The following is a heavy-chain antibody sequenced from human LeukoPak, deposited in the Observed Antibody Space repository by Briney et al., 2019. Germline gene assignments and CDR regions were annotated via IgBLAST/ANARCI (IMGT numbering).Heavy chain of an antibody. Sequence: GGSLKLSCEASGFTFSNVWMAWVRQAPGKGLEWIGRIRSKIDGATTDYAAPVKGRFTISRDESKNTLYLQMNSLKIEDTALYYCTTGLPPWGQGTLVTVSS. CDR3: TTGLPP. J-gene: IGHJ5*02. CDR1: GFTFSNVW. V-gene: IGHV3-15*01. CDR2: IRSKIDGATT.